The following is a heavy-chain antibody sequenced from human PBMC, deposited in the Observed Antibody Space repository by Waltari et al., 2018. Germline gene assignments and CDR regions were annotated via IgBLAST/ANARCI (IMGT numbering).Heavy chain of an antibody. Sequence: QVQLVQSGAEVKKPGSSVKVSCKASGGTFSSYAISWVRQAPGQGLEWMGRIIPSRGTANSAQKCQGRVTITADKSTSTAYMELSSLRSEDTAVYYCARAGGAAAGTGYYYYGMDVWGQGTTVTVSS. D-gene: IGHD6-13*01. CDR1: GGTFSSYA. J-gene: IGHJ6*02. CDR2: IIPSRGTA. V-gene: IGHV1-69*09. CDR3: ARAGGAAAGTGYYYYGMDV.